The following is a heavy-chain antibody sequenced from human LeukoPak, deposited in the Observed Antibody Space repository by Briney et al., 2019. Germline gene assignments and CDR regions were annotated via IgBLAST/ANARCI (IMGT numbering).Heavy chain of an antibody. J-gene: IGHJ6*03. Sequence: ASVKVSCKASGYTFTMYYIHWVRQAPGQGLEWMGMINPSDGATTYAQRFQGRVTMTRDMSTTTVYMDLRSLRSEDTAVYFCVREQGGGLCYCVGGLFASYYTYYYMDVWGRGTTVTVSS. V-gene: IGHV1-46*01. D-gene: IGHD3-16*01. CDR1: GYTFTMYY. CDR2: INPSDGAT. CDR3: VREQGGGLCYCVGGLFASYYTYYYMDV.